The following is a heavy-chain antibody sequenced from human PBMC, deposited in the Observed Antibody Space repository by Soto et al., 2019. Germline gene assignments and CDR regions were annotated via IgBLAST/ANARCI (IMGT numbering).Heavy chain of an antibody. CDR1: GGSFSGYY. CDR2: INHSGST. V-gene: IGHV4-34*01. J-gene: IGHJ4*02. Sequence: SETLSLTCAVYGGSFSGYYWSWIRQPPGKGLEWIGEINHSGSTNYNPSLKSRVTISVDTSKNQFSLKLSSVTAADTAVYYCARLGEAAAGRVDYWGQGTLVTVSS. CDR3: ARLGEAAAGRVDY. D-gene: IGHD6-13*01.